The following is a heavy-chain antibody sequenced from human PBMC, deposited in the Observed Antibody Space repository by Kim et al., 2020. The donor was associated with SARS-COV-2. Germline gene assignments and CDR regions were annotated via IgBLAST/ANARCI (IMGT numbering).Heavy chain of an antibody. J-gene: IGHJ6*02. V-gene: IGHV4-39*01. CDR1: GGSISSSSYY. D-gene: IGHD6-13*01. CDR2: IYYSGST. CDR3: ARILIAAAGPLYYYYYGMDV. Sequence: SETLSLTCTVSGGSISSSSYYWGWIRQPPGKGLEWIGSIYYSGSTYYNPSLKSRVTISVDTSKNQFSLKLSSVTAADTAVYYCARILIAAAGPLYYYYYGMDVWGQGTTVTVSS.